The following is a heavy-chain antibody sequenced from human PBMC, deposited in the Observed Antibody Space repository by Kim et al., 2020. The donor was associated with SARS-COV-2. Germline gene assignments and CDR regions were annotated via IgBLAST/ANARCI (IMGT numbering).Heavy chain of an antibody. D-gene: IGHD3-10*01. CDR2: IHDAGST. CDR1: GSSVRSSY. J-gene: IGHJ4*02. CDR3: SMSTGGGNLDS. V-gene: IGHV3-53*01. Sequence: GGSLRLSCAVSGSSVRSSYMTWVRQAPGKGLDWVSAIHDAGSTYYADSVKGRFTISRDIPKDTLYLQMNSLRVDDTAVYYCSMSTGGGNLDSGGQGRLV.